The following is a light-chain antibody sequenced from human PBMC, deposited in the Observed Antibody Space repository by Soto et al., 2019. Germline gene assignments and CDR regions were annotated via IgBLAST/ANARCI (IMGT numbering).Light chain of an antibody. CDR1: SSNVGGYGY. V-gene: IGLV2-8*01. CDR2: EVS. J-gene: IGLJ1*01. Sequence: QSALTQPPSASGSPGQSVTISCTGTSSNVGGYGYVTWYQQHPGKAPKLMIYEVSKRPSGVPDRFSGSKSGNTASLTVSGLQAEDGADYYCSSYAGNNKGVFGTGTKVTVL. CDR3: SSYAGNNKGV.